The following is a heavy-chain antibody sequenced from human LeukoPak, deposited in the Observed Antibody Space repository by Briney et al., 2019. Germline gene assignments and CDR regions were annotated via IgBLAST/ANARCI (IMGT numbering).Heavy chain of an antibody. J-gene: IGHJ4*02. V-gene: IGHV4-39*02. CDR2: IYYSGST. Sequence: PSETLSLTCTVSGGSISSSSYYWGWIRQPPGKGPEWIGSIYYSGSTYYNPSLKSRVTISVDTSKNQFSLKLSSVTAADTAVYYCARDYYGSGSLWGQGTLVTVSS. CDR3: ARDYYGSGSL. D-gene: IGHD3-10*01. CDR1: GGSISSSSYY.